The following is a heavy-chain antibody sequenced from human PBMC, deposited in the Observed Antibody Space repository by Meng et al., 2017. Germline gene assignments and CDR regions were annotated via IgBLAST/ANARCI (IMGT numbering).Heavy chain of an antibody. Sequence: GESLKISCAASGFTFSSYGMHWVRQAPGKGLEWVAVIWYDGSNKYYADSVKGRFTISRDNSKNTLYLQMNSLRAEDTAVYYCARVQLAAAGPVGGYYYYGMDVWGQGTTVTVSS. J-gene: IGHJ6*02. CDR2: IWYDGSNK. D-gene: IGHD6-13*01. V-gene: IGHV3-33*01. CDR3: ARVQLAAAGPVGGYYYYGMDV. CDR1: GFTFSSYG.